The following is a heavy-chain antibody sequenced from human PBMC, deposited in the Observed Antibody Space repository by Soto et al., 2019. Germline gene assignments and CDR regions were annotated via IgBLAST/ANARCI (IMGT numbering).Heavy chain of an antibody. Sequence: SPTLSLTCAISGDSVSSNSAAWNWIRQSPSRGLEWLGRTYYRSKWYNDYAVSVKSRITINPDTFKNQFTLQLNSVTPEDTAVYYCAREGLSWIYGAFDIWGQGTMVTVSS. CDR1: GDSVSSNSAA. V-gene: IGHV6-1*01. J-gene: IGHJ3*02. CDR2: TYYRSKWYN. CDR3: AREGLSWIYGAFDI. D-gene: IGHD1-7*01.